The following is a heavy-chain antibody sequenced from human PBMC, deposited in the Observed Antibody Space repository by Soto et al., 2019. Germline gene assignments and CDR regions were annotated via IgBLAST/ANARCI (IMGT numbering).Heavy chain of an antibody. D-gene: IGHD3-10*01. J-gene: IGHJ4*02. Sequence: GGSLRLSCVASGLTFGSRAMSWVRQSPGEGLQWVSTITDTGGDAKYADSVRGRFVISRDNSKKILYLQMTSLTAEASAMSFCARGSTDSYPGSRIFDFWGRGTLVTVSS. CDR1: GLTFGSRA. CDR3: ARGSTDSYPGSRIFDF. V-gene: IGHV3-23*01. CDR2: ITDTGGDA.